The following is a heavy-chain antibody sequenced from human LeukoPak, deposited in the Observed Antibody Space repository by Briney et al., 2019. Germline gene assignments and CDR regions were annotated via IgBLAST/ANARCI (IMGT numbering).Heavy chain of an antibody. J-gene: IGHJ4*02. D-gene: IGHD3-9*01. Sequence: GASVKVSCKASGYTFTGYYMHWVRQAPGQGLEWMGWMNPNSGNTGYAQKFQGRVTMTRNTSISTAYMELSSLRSEDTAVYYCARAYYDILTGYTTFDYWGQGTLVTVSS. CDR2: MNPNSGNT. CDR3: ARAYYDILTGYTTFDY. CDR1: GYTFTGYY. V-gene: IGHV1-8*02.